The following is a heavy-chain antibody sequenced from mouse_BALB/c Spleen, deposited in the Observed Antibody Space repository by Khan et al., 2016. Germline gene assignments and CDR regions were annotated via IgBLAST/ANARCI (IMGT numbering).Heavy chain of an antibody. V-gene: IGHV2-6-2*01. Sequence: QVQLKQSGPDLVAPSQSLSITCTVSGFSLTSYGVHWVRQPPGKGLEWLVVIWSDGSTTYNSALKSRLSISKANSQSQVFLKMNSLQTDDTAMYYCARHGGATMDYWGQGTSVTVSS. CDR2: IWSDGST. CDR3: ARHGGATMDY. CDR1: GFSLTSYG. J-gene: IGHJ4*01. D-gene: IGHD3-1*01.